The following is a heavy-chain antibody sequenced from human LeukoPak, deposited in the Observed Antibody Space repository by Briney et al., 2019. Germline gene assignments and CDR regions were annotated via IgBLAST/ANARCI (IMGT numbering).Heavy chain of an antibody. J-gene: IGHJ4*02. CDR1: GYRFISYW. CDR2: IYPGDSDI. D-gene: IGHD1-26*01. Sequence: GESLKISCKASGYRFISYWIGWVRQMPGKGLEWMGIIYPGDSDIRYSPSFQCQGTISVDKSISTAYLQWRSLKASDTAMYYCARLPFWEPVDYWGQGTLVTVSS. CDR3: ARLPFWEPVDY. V-gene: IGHV5-51*01.